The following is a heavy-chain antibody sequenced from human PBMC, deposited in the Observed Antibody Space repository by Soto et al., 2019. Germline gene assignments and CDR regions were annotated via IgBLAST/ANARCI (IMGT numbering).Heavy chain of an antibody. V-gene: IGHV4-59*01. D-gene: IGHD3-22*01. CDR3: ARGGGKYYYESSGHSNHAMDV. Sequence: SETLSLTCTVSGGPIRSYCWSWIRQPPGKGLERIGYIYDSGNTDYNPSLKSRVTISVDTSKNQFSLKLSSGTTADTAVYYCARGGGKYYYESSGHSNHAMDVWGQGTTVTVSS. CDR1: GGPIRSYC. CDR2: IYDSGNT. J-gene: IGHJ6*02.